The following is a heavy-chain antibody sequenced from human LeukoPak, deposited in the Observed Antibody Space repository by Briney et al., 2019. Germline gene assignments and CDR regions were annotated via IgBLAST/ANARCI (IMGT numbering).Heavy chain of an antibody. Sequence: SETLSLTCTVSGGSTSSYYWSWIRQPPGKGLEWIGYIYYSGSTNYNPSLKSRLTISIDTSKNQFSLKLSPVTAADTAVYYCARGGTVTTPNYWGQGTLVTVFS. CDR3: ARGGTVTTPNY. V-gene: IGHV4-59*12. CDR2: IYYSGST. D-gene: IGHD4-17*01. CDR1: GGSTSSYY. J-gene: IGHJ4*02.